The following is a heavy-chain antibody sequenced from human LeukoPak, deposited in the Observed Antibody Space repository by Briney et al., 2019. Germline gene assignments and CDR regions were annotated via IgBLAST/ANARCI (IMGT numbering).Heavy chain of an antibody. CDR1: GGSISSYC. CDR2: IYYSGST. V-gene: IGHV4-59*08. Sequence: PSETLSLTCTVSGGSISSYCWSWIRQPPGKGLEWIGYIYYSGSTNYNPSLKSRVTISVDTSKNQFSLKLSSVTAADTAVYYCASTDGGSYGMEYSYYGMDVWGQGTTVTVSS. J-gene: IGHJ6*02. CDR3: ASTDGGSYGMEYSYYGMDV. D-gene: IGHD1-26*01.